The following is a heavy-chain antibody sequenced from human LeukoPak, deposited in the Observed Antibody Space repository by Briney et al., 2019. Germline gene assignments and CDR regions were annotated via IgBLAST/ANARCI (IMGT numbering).Heavy chain of an antibody. CDR3: AKEPTSYSSGWYFQH. Sequence: GGSLRLSCAASGFTFSSYWMYWVRQAPGKGLVWVSRINSDGSSTSHADSVKGRFTISRDNAKNTLDLQMYSLRAEDTAVYYCAKEPTSYSSGWYFQHWGQGTLVTVSS. CDR2: INSDGSST. J-gene: IGHJ1*01. V-gene: IGHV3-74*01. D-gene: IGHD6-25*01. CDR1: GFTFSSYW.